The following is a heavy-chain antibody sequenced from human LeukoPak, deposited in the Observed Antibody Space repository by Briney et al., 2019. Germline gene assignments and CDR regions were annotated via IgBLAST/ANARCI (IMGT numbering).Heavy chain of an antibody. D-gene: IGHD3-22*01. CDR2: SRNKANSYTT. Sequence: GGSLRLSCAVSGFTFSDHYMDWVRQAPGKGLEWVGRSRNKANSYTTDYAASVKGRFTISRDNSKNSLYLQMNSLKTEDTAVYYCARDGYDSSGYVYHDYWGQGTLVTVSS. J-gene: IGHJ4*02. CDR1: GFTFSDHY. V-gene: IGHV3-72*01. CDR3: ARDGYDSSGYVYHDY.